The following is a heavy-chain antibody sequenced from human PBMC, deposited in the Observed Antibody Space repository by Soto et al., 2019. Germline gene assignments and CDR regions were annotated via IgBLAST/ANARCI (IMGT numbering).Heavy chain of an antibody. CDR1: VYTPTNHG. V-gene: IGHV1-3*01. CDR2: INAGSGNT. Sequence: GASMKVFRKASVYTPTNHGIHLVRQAPGQMHKRMGWINAGSGNTKYSQKFQGRITITRETSASTVHKELSSLRTEDTAVYYCANDIMVIPGAKGVDYWGQGALIPVS. D-gene: IGHD2-2*01. CDR3: ANDIMVIPGAKGVDY. J-gene: IGHJ4*02.